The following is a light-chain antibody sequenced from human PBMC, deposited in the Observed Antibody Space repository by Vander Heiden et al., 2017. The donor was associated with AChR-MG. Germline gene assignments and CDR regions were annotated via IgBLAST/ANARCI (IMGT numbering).Light chain of an antibody. CDR3: QAWDRSSVV. CDR1: KLGDKY. J-gene: IGLJ2*01. Sequence: SYELTQPPSVSVSPGQTAYITCSGDKLGDKYASWYQQRPGQSPVVVIYQDNKRPSGIPERFSGSYSGNTATLIISGAQSMDEADYYCQAWDRSSVVFGGGTKLTVL. CDR2: QDN. V-gene: IGLV3-1*01.